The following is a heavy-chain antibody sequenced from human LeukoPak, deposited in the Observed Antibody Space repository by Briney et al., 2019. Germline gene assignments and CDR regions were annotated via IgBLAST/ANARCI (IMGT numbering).Heavy chain of an antibody. J-gene: IGHJ2*01. CDR2: IYYSGST. D-gene: IGHD3-22*01. CDR3: ARGRSDSSGYYYNYWYFDL. Sequence: PSETLSLTCTVSGGSISSYYWSWIRQPPGKGLEWIGYIYYSGSTNYNPSLKSRVTISVDTSKNQFSLKLSSVTAADTAVYYCARGRSDSSGYYYNYWYFDLWGRGTLVTVSS. CDR1: GGSISSYY. V-gene: IGHV4-59*01.